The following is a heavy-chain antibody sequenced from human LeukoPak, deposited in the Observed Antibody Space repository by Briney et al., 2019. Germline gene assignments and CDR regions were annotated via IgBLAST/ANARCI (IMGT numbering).Heavy chain of an antibody. J-gene: IGHJ6*02. CDR1: GFTFSSYG. CDR3: AKVIRFSWGYGMDV. V-gene: IGHV3-30*18. Sequence: PGRSLRLSCAASGFTFSSYGMHWVRQAPGKGLEWVAVISYDGSNKYYADSVKGRFTISRDNSKNTLYLQMNSLRAEDTAVYYCAKVIRFSWGYGMDVWGQGTTVTVSS. CDR2: ISYDGSNK. D-gene: IGHD3-3*01.